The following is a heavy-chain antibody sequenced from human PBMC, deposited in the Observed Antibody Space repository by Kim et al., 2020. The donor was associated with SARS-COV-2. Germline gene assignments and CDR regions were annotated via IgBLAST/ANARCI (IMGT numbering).Heavy chain of an antibody. CDR1: GFTVSSNY. CDR3: ARDLGDSSGYYPVFDY. V-gene: IGHV3-53*01. J-gene: IGHJ4*02. D-gene: IGHD3-22*01. CDR2: IYSGGST. Sequence: GGSLRLSCAASGFTVSSNYMSWVRQAPGKGLEWVSVIYSGGSTYYADSVKGRFTISRDNSKNTLYLQMNSLRAEDTAVYYCARDLGDSSGYYPVFDYWGQGTLVTVSS.